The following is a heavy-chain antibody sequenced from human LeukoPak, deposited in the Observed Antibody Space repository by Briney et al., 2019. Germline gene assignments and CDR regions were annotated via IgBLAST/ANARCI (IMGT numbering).Heavy chain of an antibody. CDR1: GGTFSSYA. CDR2: IIPIFGTA. Sequence: ASVKVSCKASGGTFSSYAISWVRQAPGQGLEWMGGIIPIFGTANYAQKFQGRVTITADESTSTAYMELSSLRSEDTAVYYCARDLLHYDILTGPPKSYYYMDVWGKGTTVTVSS. CDR3: ARDLLHYDILTGPPKSYYYMDV. J-gene: IGHJ6*03. D-gene: IGHD3-9*01. V-gene: IGHV1-69*13.